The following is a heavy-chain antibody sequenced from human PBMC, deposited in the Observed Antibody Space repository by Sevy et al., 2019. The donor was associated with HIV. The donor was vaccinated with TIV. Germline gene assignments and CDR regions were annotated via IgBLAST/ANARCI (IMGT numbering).Heavy chain of an antibody. CDR1: GLTFSKYS. CDR2: LSFGCGEI. D-gene: IGHD2-8*01. CDR3: AREGCTKPHDY. Sequence: GGSLRLSCAASGLTFSKYSMNWVRQPPGEGLEWVSTLSFGCGEINYADSVKGRFTISRDNSKSSVYLQMNKLRPEDTAVYYCAREGCTKPHDYWGQGTLVTVSS. J-gene: IGHJ4*02. V-gene: IGHV3-23*01.